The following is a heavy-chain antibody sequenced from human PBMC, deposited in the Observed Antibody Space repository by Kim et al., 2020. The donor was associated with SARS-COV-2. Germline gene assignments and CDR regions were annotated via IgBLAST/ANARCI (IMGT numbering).Heavy chain of an antibody. V-gene: IGHV3-74*01. CDR1: GFTFSSYC. CDR3: ARDANSMSYFDN. D-gene: IGHD3-10*01. J-gene: IGHJ4*02. CDR2: ISGSGGTE. Sequence: GGSLRLSCSASGFTFSSYCMHWIRQDLGKGLVWVSRISGSGGTEGYADPVKGRFTISRDNAKNTLYLEMNSLRAEDTAVYYCARDANSMSYFDNWGRGTLVTVSS.